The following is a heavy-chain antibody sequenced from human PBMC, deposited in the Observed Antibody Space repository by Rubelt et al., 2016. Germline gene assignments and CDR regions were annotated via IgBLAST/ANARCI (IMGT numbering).Heavy chain of an antibody. D-gene: IGHD2-2*01. Sequence: EVQLVESGGGLVQPGGSLRLSCAASGFTFSRYSMNWVRQAPGKGLEWVSYLSSSSSTIYYADSVKGRFTISRDNAKNSLYLQMNSLRDEDTAVYYCATQGYCSSTSCYGAYWGQGTLVTVSS. CDR1: GFTFSRYS. J-gene: IGHJ4*02. V-gene: IGHV3-48*02. CDR2: LSSSSSTI. CDR3: ATQGYCSSTSCYGAY.